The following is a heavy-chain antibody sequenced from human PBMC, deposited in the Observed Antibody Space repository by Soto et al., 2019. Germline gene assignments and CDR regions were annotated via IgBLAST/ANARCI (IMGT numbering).Heavy chain of an antibody. V-gene: IGHV4-34*01. Sequence: SETLSLTCAVYGGSFSGYYWSWIRQPPGKGLEWIGEINHSGSTNYNPSLKSRVTISVDTSKNQFSLKLSSVTAADTAVYYCARGFMSSSTSPYYYYYMDVWGKGTTVTVSS. CDR1: GGSFSGYY. CDR2: INHSGST. J-gene: IGHJ6*03. D-gene: IGHD2-2*01. CDR3: ARGFMSSSTSPYYYYYMDV.